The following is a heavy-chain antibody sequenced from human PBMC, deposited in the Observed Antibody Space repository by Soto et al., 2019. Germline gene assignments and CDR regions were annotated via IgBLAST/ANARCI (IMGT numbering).Heavy chain of an antibody. CDR3: AKDPMIVVVNDAFDI. Sequence: EVRLLESGGGLVQPGGSLRLSCAASGFTFSNYAMTWVRQGPGKGLEWVSSITGSGGSTHYADSVRGRFTISRDNSKHTLYLQMNSLIVADTAIYYCAKDPMIVVVNDAFDIWGQGTMVTVSP. V-gene: IGHV3-23*01. J-gene: IGHJ3*02. CDR2: ITGSGGST. D-gene: IGHD3-22*01. CDR1: GFTFSNYA.